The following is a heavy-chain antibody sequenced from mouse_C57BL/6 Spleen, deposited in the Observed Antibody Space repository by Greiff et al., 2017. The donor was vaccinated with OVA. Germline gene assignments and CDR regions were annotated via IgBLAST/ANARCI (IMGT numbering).Heavy chain of an antibody. CDR1: GYTFTDYE. CDR2: IDPETGGT. D-gene: IGHD1-1*01. CDR3: TRNSPHYYGSSYEDYFDY. V-gene: IGHV1-15*01. Sequence: QVQLKQSGAELVRPGASVTLSCKASGYTFTDYEMHWVKQTPVHGLEWIGAIDPETGGTAYNQKFKGKAILTADKSSSTAYMELRSLTSEDSAVYYCTRNSPHYYGSSYEDYFDYWGQGTTLTVSS. J-gene: IGHJ2*01.